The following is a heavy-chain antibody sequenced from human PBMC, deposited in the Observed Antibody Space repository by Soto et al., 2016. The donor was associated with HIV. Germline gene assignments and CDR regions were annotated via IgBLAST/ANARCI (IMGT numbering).Heavy chain of an antibody. CDR2: IYYSGTT. CDR3: ARTTSSYYYCDD. D-gene: IGHD3-22*01. CDR1: GGSISSGGYY. J-gene: IGHJ4*02. V-gene: IGHV4-31*03. Sequence: QVQLQESGPGLVNPSQTLSLTCSVSGGSISSGGYYWSWIRQHPGKGLEWIGYIYYSGTTYYNPSLKSRVTILVDTSKNQFSLKLSSVTAADTAVYYCARTTSSYYYCDDWAREPWTHRLL.